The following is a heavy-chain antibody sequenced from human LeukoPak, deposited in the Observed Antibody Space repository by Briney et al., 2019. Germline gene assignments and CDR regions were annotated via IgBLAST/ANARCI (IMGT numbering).Heavy chain of an antibody. D-gene: IGHD3-22*01. V-gene: IGHV1-24*01. Sequence: ASVMVSCKVSGYTLTELSMHWVRQAPGKGLEWMGGFDPEDGETIYAQKFQGRVTMTEDTSTDTTYMELSSLRSEDTAVYYCATVRYYYDSSGYFLFDYWGQGTLVTVSS. J-gene: IGHJ4*02. CDR3: ATVRYYYDSSGYFLFDY. CDR2: FDPEDGET. CDR1: GYTLTELS.